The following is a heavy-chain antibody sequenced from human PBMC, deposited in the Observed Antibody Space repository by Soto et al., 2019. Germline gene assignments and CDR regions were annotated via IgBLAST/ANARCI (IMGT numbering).Heavy chain of an antibody. D-gene: IGHD3-3*01. J-gene: IGHJ6*03. CDR3: ARLDFWRKGMDV. CDR2: MNPNSGDT. V-gene: IGHV1-8*01. CDR1: GYSFTSYD. Sequence: QVQLLQSGAEVKKPGASVKVSCKASGYSFTSYDMSWERQATGQGLEWMGWMNPNSGDTDLPQKFQGRLTMTRNTSITAAYMELSSLTSEDTAVYFCARLDFWRKGMDVWGKGTTVTVSS.